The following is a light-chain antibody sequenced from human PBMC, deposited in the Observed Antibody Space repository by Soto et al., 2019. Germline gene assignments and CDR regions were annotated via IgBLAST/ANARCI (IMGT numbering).Light chain of an antibody. V-gene: IGKV1-6*01. CDR2: AAS. Sequence: AIQMTQSPSSLSASVGDRVTITCRASQGIRNDLGWYQQKPGKAPKLLIYAASSLQSGVPTRFRGSGSGTDFTLTISSLQPEDFAAYYCLQDYNYPSTFGQGTKLEIK. J-gene: IGKJ2*01. CDR3: LQDYNYPST. CDR1: QGIRND.